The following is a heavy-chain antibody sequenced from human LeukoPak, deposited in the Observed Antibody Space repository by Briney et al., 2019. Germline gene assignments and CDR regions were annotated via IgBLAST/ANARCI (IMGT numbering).Heavy chain of an antibody. CDR3: AKAVGYCSSTSCYRYYYGMDV. CDR2: ISGSGGST. J-gene: IGHJ6*02. V-gene: IGHV3-23*01. D-gene: IGHD2-2*01. CDR1: GFTFSSYA. Sequence: GGSLRLSCAASGFTFSSYAMSWVRQAPGKGLEWVSAISGSGGSTYYADSVKGRFTISRDNSKNTLYLQMNSLRAEDTAVYYCAKAVGYCSSTSCYRYYYGMDVWGQGTTVTVSS.